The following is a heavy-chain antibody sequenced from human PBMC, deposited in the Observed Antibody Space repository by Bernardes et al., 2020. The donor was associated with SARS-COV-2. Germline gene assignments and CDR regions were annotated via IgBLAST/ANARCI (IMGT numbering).Heavy chain of an antibody. CDR2: IYPGDSDT. D-gene: IGHD4-17*01. CDR3: ARRRYGDFGADV. J-gene: IGHJ6*02. V-gene: IGHV5-51*01. Sequence: GESLKISCKGSDYTFTNYWIGWVRQMPGKGLEWMGIIYPGDSDTKYSPSFQGRVTISADKSVNTAYLQWSSLKASDTAIYYCARRRYGDFGADVWGQGTTVTVSS. CDR1: DYTFTNYW.